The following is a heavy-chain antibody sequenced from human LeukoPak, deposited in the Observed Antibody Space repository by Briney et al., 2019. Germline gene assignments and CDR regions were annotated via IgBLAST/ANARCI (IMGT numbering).Heavy chain of an antibody. CDR2: IIPIFGTA. Sequence: PVKVSCKASGGTFSSYAISWVRQAPGQGLEWMGGIIPIFGTANYAQKFQGRVTITADESTSTAYMELSSLRSEDTAVYYCARNVDTAEIGSWGYYYYYMDVWGKGTTVTVSS. D-gene: IGHD5-18*01. J-gene: IGHJ6*03. CDR3: ARNVDTAEIGSWGYYYYYMDV. CDR1: GGTFSSYA. V-gene: IGHV1-69*13.